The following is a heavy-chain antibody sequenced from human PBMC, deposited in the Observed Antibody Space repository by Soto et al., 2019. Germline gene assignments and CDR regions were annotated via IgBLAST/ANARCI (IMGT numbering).Heavy chain of an antibody. Sequence: QVQLVQSGAEVKKPGASVKVSCKASGYTFTSYDINWVRQATGQGLEWMGWMNPNSGNTAYAEKFQGRVTMTRNTSISTAYMELSSLRSEDTAVYYCARERTGPNYFDSWGQGTLVTVSS. J-gene: IGHJ4*02. D-gene: IGHD1-7*01. CDR2: MNPNSGNT. V-gene: IGHV1-8*01. CDR3: ARERTGPNYFDS. CDR1: GYTFTSYD.